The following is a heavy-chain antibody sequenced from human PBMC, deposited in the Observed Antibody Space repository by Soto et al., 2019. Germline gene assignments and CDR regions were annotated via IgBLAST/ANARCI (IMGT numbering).Heavy chain of an antibody. CDR3: ARAGVRGYSYGLFDF. Sequence: GASVKVSCKASGYTFTSFALHCVRQAPGQRLEWMGWINAGNGNTKYSQKLQGRVTITRGTYASTAYMDLSSLRSEDTAVYYCARAGVRGYSYGLFDFWGQGTLVTVSS. J-gene: IGHJ4*02. CDR2: INAGNGNT. D-gene: IGHD5-18*01. CDR1: GYTFTSFA. V-gene: IGHV1-3*01.